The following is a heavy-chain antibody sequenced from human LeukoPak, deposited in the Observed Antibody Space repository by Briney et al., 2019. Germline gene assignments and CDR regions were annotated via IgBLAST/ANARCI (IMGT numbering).Heavy chain of an antibody. CDR3: ATDFNPNYFYY. J-gene: IGHJ4*02. D-gene: IGHD3/OR15-3a*01. Sequence: SETLSLTCTVSGGSISSSSYYWGWIRQPPGKGLEWLGCIYYSGSPYYNPSFMSRVTLLLKTSKNQSSLKLSYVTAAESAVYYCATDFNPNYFYYWGRETLVTVSS. CDR2: IYYSGSP. CDR1: GGSISSSSYY. V-gene: IGHV4-39*01.